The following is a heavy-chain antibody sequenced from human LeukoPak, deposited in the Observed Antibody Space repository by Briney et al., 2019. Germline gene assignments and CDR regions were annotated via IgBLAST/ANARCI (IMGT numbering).Heavy chain of an antibody. CDR2: ISYTGTYI. CDR1: AFSLSAYN. D-gene: IGHD1-26*01. Sequence: GGSLGLSCAASAFSLSAYNMNWVRQAPGKGLEWVSSISYTGTYIYYADSVKGRFTISRDNAQNSLYLHMNSLRAEDTAIYYCVRDRGTYRPIDSWGQGTLVTVSS. CDR3: VRDRGTYRPIDS. V-gene: IGHV3-21*04. J-gene: IGHJ4*02.